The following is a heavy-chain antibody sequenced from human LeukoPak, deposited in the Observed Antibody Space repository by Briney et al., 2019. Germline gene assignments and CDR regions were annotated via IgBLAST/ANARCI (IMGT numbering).Heavy chain of an antibody. D-gene: IGHD2-15*01. V-gene: IGHV4-38-2*02. CDR2: IYHSGST. J-gene: IGHJ6*03. Sequence: PSETLSLTCTVSGYSISSGYYWGWIRQPPGKGLEWIGNIYHSGSTYYNPSLKSRVTISVDTSKNQFSLKLSSVTAADTAVYYCARGSPYCSGGSCYSHYYYYMDVWGKGTTVTVSS. CDR1: GYSISSGYY. CDR3: ARGSPYCSGGSCYSHYYYYMDV.